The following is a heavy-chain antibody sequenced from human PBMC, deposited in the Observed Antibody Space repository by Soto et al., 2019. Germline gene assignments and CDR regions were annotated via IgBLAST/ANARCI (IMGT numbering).Heavy chain of an antibody. Sequence: PSETLSLTCTVSGGSISSYYWSWIRQPPWKGLEWIGYIYYSGSTNYNPSLKSRVTISVDTSKNQFSLKLSSVTAADTAVYYCARHSGTTVTTVYYYMDVWGKGTTVTVSS. CDR3: ARHSGTTVTTVYYYMDV. J-gene: IGHJ6*03. D-gene: IGHD4-4*01. CDR2: IYYSGST. CDR1: GGSISSYY. V-gene: IGHV4-59*01.